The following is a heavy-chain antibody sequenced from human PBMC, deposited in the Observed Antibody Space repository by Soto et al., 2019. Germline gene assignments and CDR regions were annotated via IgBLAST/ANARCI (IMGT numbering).Heavy chain of an antibody. CDR1: GYTFNTYA. CDR3: ARESAVAALDP. Sequence: ASVKVSCKASGYTFNTYASHWVRQAPGQGLEWMGWINTANGNTEYSQEFQGRVSIARDTSASTAYMELRSLRSEDTAVYYCARESAVAALDPWGQGTLVTVSS. D-gene: IGHD6-19*01. V-gene: IGHV1-3*04. J-gene: IGHJ5*02. CDR2: INTANGNT.